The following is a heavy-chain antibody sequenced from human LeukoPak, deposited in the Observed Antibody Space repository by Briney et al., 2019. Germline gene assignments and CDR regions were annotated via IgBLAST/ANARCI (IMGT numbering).Heavy chain of an antibody. D-gene: IGHD3-22*01. J-gene: IGHJ4*02. CDR3: AKDRYRSGYCLFDC. Sequence: GGSLRLSCAVSGFTFSSYAMNWVRQAPGKGLEWVSGISGSGAGTYYADSVKGRFTISRDNSKNTLSLQMNSLGAEDTAVYYCAKDRYRSGYCLFDCWGQGTLVTVSS. CDR2: ISGSGAGT. V-gene: IGHV3-23*01. CDR1: GFTFSSYA.